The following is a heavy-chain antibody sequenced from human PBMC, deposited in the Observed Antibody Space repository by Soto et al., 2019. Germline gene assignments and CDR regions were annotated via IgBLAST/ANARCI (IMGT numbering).Heavy chain of an antibody. J-gene: IGHJ2*01. D-gene: IGHD3-16*01. V-gene: IGHV3-23*01. CDR1: GFTFSNYA. CDR3: ATEPRSNGYFGL. CDR2: ISNSGGKT. Sequence: EVQLLESGGGLVQPGGSLRLSCAASGFTFSNYAMSWVRQAPGKGLEWVSAISNSGGKTYYADSVKGRFTISRDNSKNTLYLQMNSLRAEDTAVYHCATEPRSNGYFGLWGRGTLVTVSS.